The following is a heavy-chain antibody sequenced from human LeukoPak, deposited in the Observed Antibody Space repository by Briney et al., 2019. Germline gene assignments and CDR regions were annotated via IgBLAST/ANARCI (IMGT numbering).Heavy chain of an antibody. CDR3: ARGRVYGDYDPPTYYFDY. D-gene: IGHD4-17*01. J-gene: IGHJ4*02. CDR2: IYSGGST. Sequence: GGSLRLSCAASGFTVSSDYMSWVRQAPGKGLEWVSVIYSGGSTYYADSVKGRFTISRHNSKNTLYLQMNSLRAEDTAVYYCARGRVYGDYDPPTYYFDYWGQGTLVTVSS. V-gene: IGHV3-53*04. CDR1: GFTVSSDY.